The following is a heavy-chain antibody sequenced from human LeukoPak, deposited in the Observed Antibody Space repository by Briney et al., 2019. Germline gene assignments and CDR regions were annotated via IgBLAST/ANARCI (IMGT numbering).Heavy chain of an antibody. D-gene: IGHD4-17*01. CDR1: GFTFSSYW. J-gene: IGHJ4*02. V-gene: IGHV3-74*01. CDR2: INSDGSGT. Sequence: GGSLRLSCAASGFTFSSYWMHWVRQAPGKGLVWVSRINSDGSGTRYADSVKGRFTISRDNAKNTLYLQMNSLRAEDTAVYYCARGTDYGDLSGYWGQGTLVTVSS. CDR3: ARGTDYGDLSGY.